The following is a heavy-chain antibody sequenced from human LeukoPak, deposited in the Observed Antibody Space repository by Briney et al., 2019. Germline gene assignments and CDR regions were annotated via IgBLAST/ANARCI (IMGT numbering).Heavy chain of an antibody. J-gene: IGHJ4*02. CDR1: GYTFTSYT. CDR2: ISAGNGNT. V-gene: IGHV1-3*01. Sequence: ASVKVSCKASGYTFTSYTIHWVCQAPGQRLEWMGWISAGNGNTKYSQNFQGRVTFISNTSATTAFMELSSLRSEDAAVYYCARDSGSGNNDYWGQGTLVTVSS. CDR3: ARDSGSGNNDY. D-gene: IGHD1-26*01.